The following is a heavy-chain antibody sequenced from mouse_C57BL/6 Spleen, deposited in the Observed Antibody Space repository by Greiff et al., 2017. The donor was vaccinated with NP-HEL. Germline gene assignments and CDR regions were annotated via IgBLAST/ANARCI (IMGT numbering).Heavy chain of an antibody. CDR1: GFTFSSYA. J-gene: IGHJ2*01. Sequence: EVKLVESGGGLVKPGGSLKLSCAASGFTFSSYAMSWVRQTPEKRLEWVATISDGGSYTYYPDNVKGRFTISRDNAKNNLYLQMSHLKSEDTAMYYWATTVVAARNYWGQGTTRTVSS. D-gene: IGHD1-1*01. CDR3: ATTVVAARNY. CDR2: ISDGGSYT. V-gene: IGHV5-4*03.